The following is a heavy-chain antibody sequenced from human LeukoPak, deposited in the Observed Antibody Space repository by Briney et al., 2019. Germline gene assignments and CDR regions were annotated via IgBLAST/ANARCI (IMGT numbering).Heavy chain of an antibody. D-gene: IGHD2-15*01. V-gene: IGHV3-7*01. J-gene: IGHJ4*02. CDR3: AKARYCSGGSCFPQLTPDY. CDR1: GFTFSSYW. CDR2: IKKDGSEK. Sequence: GGSLRLSCAASGFTFSSYWMSWVRQAPGKGLEWVANIKKDGSEKKYVDSVKGRFTISRDNADNSLYLQMSSLRAEDTALYYCAKARYCSGGSCFPQLTPDYWGQGTLVTVSS.